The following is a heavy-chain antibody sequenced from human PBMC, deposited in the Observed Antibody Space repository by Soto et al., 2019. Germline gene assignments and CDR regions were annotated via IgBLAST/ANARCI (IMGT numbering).Heavy chain of an antibody. V-gene: IGHV1-69*01. Sequence: QVQLVQSGAEVKRPGSSVKVSCKASGGTFSSYAISWVRQAPGQGLEWMGGIIPISGTANYAQKFQGRVTSTADESTSTAYMELSSLRSEDTAVYSCARSQGSSTSLEIYYYYYYGMDVWGQGTTVTVSS. CDR3: ARSQGSSTSLEIYYYYYYGMDV. D-gene: IGHD2-2*01. CDR1: GGTFSSYA. CDR2: IIPISGTA. J-gene: IGHJ6*02.